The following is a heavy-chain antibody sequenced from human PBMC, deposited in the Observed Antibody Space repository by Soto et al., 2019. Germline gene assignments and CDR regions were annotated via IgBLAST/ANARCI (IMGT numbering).Heavy chain of an antibody. J-gene: IGHJ3*02. D-gene: IGHD6-13*01. CDR3: ARVGGRLVAPRALVREDAFDI. CDR2: INPNSGGT. V-gene: IGHV1-2*04. CDR1: GYTFTGYY. Sequence: QVQLVQSGAEVKKPGASVKVSCKASGYTFTGYYMHWVRQAPGQGLEWMGWINPNSGGTNYAQKFQGWVTMTRDTSLSTAYMELSRLRSDDTAVYYCARVGGRLVAPRALVREDAFDIWGQGTMVTVSS.